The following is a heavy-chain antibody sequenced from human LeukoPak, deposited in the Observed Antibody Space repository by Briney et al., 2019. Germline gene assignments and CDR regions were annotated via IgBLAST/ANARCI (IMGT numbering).Heavy chain of an antibody. D-gene: IGHD6-13*01. Sequence: GSLRLSCAASGFTFSSYSVNWVRQAPGRGLEWVSYISRSSTTIYYADSVKGRFTISRDNAKNSLYLQMNSLRAGDTAVYYCARAAYSSTWYSRYFDLWGRGTLVTVSS. CDR3: ARAAYSSTWYSRYFDL. V-gene: IGHV3-48*01. CDR1: GFTFSSYS. J-gene: IGHJ2*01. CDR2: ISRSSTTI.